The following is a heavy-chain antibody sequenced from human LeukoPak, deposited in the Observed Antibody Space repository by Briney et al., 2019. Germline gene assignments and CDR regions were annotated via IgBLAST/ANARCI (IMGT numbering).Heavy chain of an antibody. CDR3: ARDPGYSYGQGYYFDY. CDR1: GGTFSSYA. CDR2: IIPIFGTA. Sequence: ASVKVSCKASGGTFSSYAISWVRQAPGQGLEWMGGIIPIFGTANYAQKFQGRVTITADEFTRTAFMELSSLRSEDTAVYYCARDPGYSYGQGYYFDYWGQGTLVTVSS. J-gene: IGHJ4*02. V-gene: IGHV1-69*13. D-gene: IGHD5-18*01.